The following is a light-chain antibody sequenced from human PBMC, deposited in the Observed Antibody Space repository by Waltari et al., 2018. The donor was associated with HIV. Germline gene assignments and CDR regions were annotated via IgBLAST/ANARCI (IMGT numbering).Light chain of an antibody. V-gene: IGLV2-8*01. CDR2: EVT. CDR3: SSYGDSLRVL. J-gene: IGLJ3*02. Sequence: QSALTQPPSASGSLGPSVTISCTGSISHIGAYDSVSWFQPPPRSAPKLLLYEVTRRPSTVSDRFAGSRSGSTAFLTVAGLQPDDEATYFCSSYGDSLRVLFGGGTNVTVL. CDR1: ISHIGAYDS.